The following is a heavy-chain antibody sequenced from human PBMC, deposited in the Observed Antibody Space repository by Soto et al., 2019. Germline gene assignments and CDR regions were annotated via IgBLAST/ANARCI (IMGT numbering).Heavy chain of an antibody. Sequence: PSETLSLTCTVSGGSISSGDYYWSWIRQPPGKGLEWIGNIYYSGNIYYNPSLKSRVTISVDTSKNQFSLKLNSVTAADTAVYFCARAGGTVTTAPVDYWGHGTLVTVSS. CDR1: GGSISSGDYY. CDR3: ARAGGTVTTAPVDY. V-gene: IGHV4-30-4*01. J-gene: IGHJ4*01. D-gene: IGHD4-17*01. CDR2: IYYSGNI.